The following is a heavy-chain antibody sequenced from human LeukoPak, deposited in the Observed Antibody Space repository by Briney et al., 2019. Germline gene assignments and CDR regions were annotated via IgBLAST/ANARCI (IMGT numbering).Heavy chain of an antibody. CDR2: INAGNGNT. J-gene: IGHJ6*04. CDR1: GYTCTSYA. CDR3: ARDGYYGSGSPAEGYYYGMDV. D-gene: IGHD3-10*01. Sequence: GASVKVSCKASGYTCTSYAMRWVRQALGQRLGWMGWINAGNGNTKYSQKFQGRVTITRDTSASTAYMELSSLRSEDTAVYYCARDGYYGSGSPAEGYYYGMDVWGKGTTVTVSS. V-gene: IGHV1-3*01.